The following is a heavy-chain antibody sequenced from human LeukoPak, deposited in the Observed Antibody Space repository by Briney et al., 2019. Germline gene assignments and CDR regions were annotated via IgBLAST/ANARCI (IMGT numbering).Heavy chain of an antibody. V-gene: IGHV4-59*01. CDR3: ATLFGFSGYFDY. CDR1: GGSITNYF. CDR2: TYSSGTT. D-gene: IGHD3-10*01. Sequence: PSETLSLTCSVSGGSITNYFCSWIQQSPGKGLEWIGYTYSSGTTNHNPSLRGRVTISMDTSKSQFSLKLSSVTAEDTAVYYCATLFGFSGYFDYWGQGILVTVSS. J-gene: IGHJ4*02.